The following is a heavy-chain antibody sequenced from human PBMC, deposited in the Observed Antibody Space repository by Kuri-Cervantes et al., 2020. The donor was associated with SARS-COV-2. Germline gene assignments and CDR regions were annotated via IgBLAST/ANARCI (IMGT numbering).Heavy chain of an antibody. CDR1: GYTFTSYG. J-gene: IGHJ4*02. D-gene: IGHD3-9*01. CDR2: ISAYNGNT. Sequence: ASVKVSCKASGYTFTSYGISWVRQAPGQGLEWMGWISAYNGNTNYAQKLQGRVTMTRDTSTSSVYMELTRLRSDDTAVYFCGLLRFFDWLSPFDFWGQGTLVTVSS. V-gene: IGHV1-18*01. CDR3: GLLRFFDWLSPFDF.